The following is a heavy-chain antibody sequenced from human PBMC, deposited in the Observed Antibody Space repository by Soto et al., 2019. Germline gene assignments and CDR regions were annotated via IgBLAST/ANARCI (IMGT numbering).Heavy chain of an antibody. CDR2: TSPIFGSG. CDR3: ARRQSGGFHRYFAS. J-gene: IGHJ4*02. D-gene: IGHD2-15*01. V-gene: IGHV1-69*06. Sequence: QVQLVQSGAEVKMPGSSVKVSCKASGGTFSANPISWVRQAPGQGLEWMGGTSPIFGSGSSSQTFHGRLTVTADKSTNTAYMELSNLTSGDTAVYYCARRQSGGFHRYFASWGQGTLVTVSS. CDR1: GGTFSANP.